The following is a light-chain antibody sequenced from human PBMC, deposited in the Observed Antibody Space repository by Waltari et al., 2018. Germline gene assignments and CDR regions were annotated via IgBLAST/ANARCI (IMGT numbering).Light chain of an antibody. V-gene: IGKV3-20*01. J-gene: IGKJ1*01. Sequence: EIVLTQSPGTLSLSPGERAIVSCRASQSVGRTLAWYQQKPGQAPRLLIYGASNRATGIPDRFIGSGSGTEFSLTISGLEPEDSAVYYCQQYLRLPVAFGQGTKVEIK. CDR1: QSVGRT. CDR2: GAS. CDR3: QQYLRLPVA.